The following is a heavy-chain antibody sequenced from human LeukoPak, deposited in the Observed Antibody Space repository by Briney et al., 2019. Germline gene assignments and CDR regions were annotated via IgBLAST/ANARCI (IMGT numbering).Heavy chain of an antibody. CDR1: GFTFSSYA. CDR3: ARFGSGYYQFDY. D-gene: IGHD3-22*01. V-gene: IGHV3-21*01. Sequence: GGSLRLSCAASGFTFSSYAMSWVRLAPGKGLEWVSSISSSSSYIYYADSVKGRFTISRDNAKNSLYLQMNSLRAEDTAVYYCARFGSGYYQFDYWGQGTLVTVSS. CDR2: ISSSSSYI. J-gene: IGHJ4*02.